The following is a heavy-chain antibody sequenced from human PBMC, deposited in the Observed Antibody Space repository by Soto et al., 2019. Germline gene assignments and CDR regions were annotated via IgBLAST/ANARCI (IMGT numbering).Heavy chain of an antibody. J-gene: IGHJ6*02. CDR2: IYHSGST. CDR3: ARPLDGDGNYYYYGMDV. D-gene: IGHD3-10*01. V-gene: IGHV4-4*02. Sequence: SETLSLTCAVSVGSISSSNWWSWVRQPPGKGLEWIGEIYHSGSTNYNPSLKSRVTISVDKSKNQFSLRAEDTAVYYCARPLDGDGNYYYYGMDVWGQGTTVTVSS. CDR1: VGSISSSNW.